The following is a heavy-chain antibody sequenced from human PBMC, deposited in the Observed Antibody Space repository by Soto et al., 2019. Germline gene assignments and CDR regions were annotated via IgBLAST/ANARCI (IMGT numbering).Heavy chain of an antibody. Sequence: ASVKVSCKASGYTFTNYYVHWVRQAPGQGLEWMGLINPSGASTNYAQEFQGRVTMTRDTSTSTVYMELSSLRSEDTAVYYCARDMGFGLSDYWGQGTLVTVSS. CDR2: INPSGAST. J-gene: IGHJ4*02. V-gene: IGHV1-46*01. D-gene: IGHD3-10*01. CDR1: GYTFTNYY. CDR3: ARDMGFGLSDY.